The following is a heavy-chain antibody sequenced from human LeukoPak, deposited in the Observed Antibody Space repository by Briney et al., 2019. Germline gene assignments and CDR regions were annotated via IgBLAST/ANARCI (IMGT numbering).Heavy chain of an antibody. CDR2: INTDGTVA. Sequence: GGSLRLSCAASGLTFSKYWMLWVRHAPGKGLESVSRINTDGTVATYADSVKGRFTVSRDNADNTMFLQMNSVRDEDTAVYYCATKQWLAPPPDSWGQGTPVTVSS. CDR3: ATKQWLAPPPDS. D-gene: IGHD6-19*01. J-gene: IGHJ4*02. V-gene: IGHV3-74*01. CDR1: GLTFSKYW.